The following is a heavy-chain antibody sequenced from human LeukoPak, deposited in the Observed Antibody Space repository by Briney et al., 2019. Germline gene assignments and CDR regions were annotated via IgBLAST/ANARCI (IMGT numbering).Heavy chain of an antibody. CDR1: GYTFTSYG. Sequence: ASVKVSCKDSGYTFTSYGISWVRQAPGQGLEWMGGIIPIFGTANYAQKFQGRVTITADESTSTAYMELSSLRSEDTAVYYCASHDYKDYYYYGMDVWGQGTTVTVFS. J-gene: IGHJ6*02. CDR2: IIPIFGTA. CDR3: ASHDYKDYYYYGMDV. V-gene: IGHV1-69*13. D-gene: IGHD4-11*01.